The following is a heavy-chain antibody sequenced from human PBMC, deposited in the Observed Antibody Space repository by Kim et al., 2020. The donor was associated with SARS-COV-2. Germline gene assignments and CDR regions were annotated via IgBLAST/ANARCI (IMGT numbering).Heavy chain of an antibody. Sequence: SVKVSCKASGGTFSSYAISWVRQAPGQGLEWMGGIIPIFGTANHAQKFQGRVTITADESTSTAYMELSSLRSEDTAVYYCARGRDSFDYYGSGSSPFDPWGQGTLVTVSS. D-gene: IGHD3-10*01. CDR2: IIPIFGTA. V-gene: IGHV1-69*13. CDR3: ARGRDSFDYYGSGSSPFDP. CDR1: GGTFSSYA. J-gene: IGHJ5*02.